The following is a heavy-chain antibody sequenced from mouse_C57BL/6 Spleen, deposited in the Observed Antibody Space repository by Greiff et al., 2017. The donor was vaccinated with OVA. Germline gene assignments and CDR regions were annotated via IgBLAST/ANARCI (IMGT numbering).Heavy chain of an antibody. D-gene: IGHD3-2*02. CDR3: ARGTAQATRCAY. J-gene: IGHJ3*01. Sequence: QVQLQQSGAELMKPGASVKLSCKATGYTFTGYWIEWVKQRPGHGLEWIGEILPGSGSTNYNEKFKGKATFTADTSSNTAYMQLSSLTTEDSAIYYCARGTAQATRCAYWGQGTLVTVSA. CDR1: GYTFTGYW. CDR2: ILPGSGST. V-gene: IGHV1-9*01.